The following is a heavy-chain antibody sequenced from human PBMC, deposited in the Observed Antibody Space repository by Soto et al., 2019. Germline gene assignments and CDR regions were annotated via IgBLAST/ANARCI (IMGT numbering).Heavy chain of an antibody. J-gene: IGHJ4*02. CDR1: GFTFSDYY. V-gene: IGHV3-11*01. Sequence: NPGGSLRLSCAASGFTFSDYYMSWIRQAPGKGLEWVSYISSSGSTIYYADSVKGRFTISRDNAKNSLYLQMNSLRAEDTAVHYCARGFWGYGYQLLRFDCNYFDYWGQGTLVTVSS. D-gene: IGHD2-2*01. CDR3: ARGFWGYGYQLLRFDCNYFDY. CDR2: ISSSGSTI.